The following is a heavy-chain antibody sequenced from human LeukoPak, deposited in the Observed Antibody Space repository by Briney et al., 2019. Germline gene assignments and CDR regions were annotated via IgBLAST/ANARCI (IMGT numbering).Heavy chain of an antibody. J-gene: IGHJ6*02. CDR2: INPSGGST. D-gene: IGHD6-19*01. CDR1: GYTFTGYY. CDR3: AREVAVAVYYYGMDV. Sequence: ASVKVSCKASGYTFTGYYMHWVRQAPGQGLEWMGIINPSGGSTSYAQKFQGRVTMTRDTSTSTVYMELSSLRSEDTAVYYCAREVAVAVYYYGMDVWGQGTTVTVSS. V-gene: IGHV1-46*01.